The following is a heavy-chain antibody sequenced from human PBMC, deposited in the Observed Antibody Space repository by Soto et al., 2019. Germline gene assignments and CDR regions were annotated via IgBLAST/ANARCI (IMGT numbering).Heavy chain of an antibody. J-gene: IGHJ6*02. CDR3: GRLGTNGDWYFYSGMDV. D-gene: IGHD2-8*01. V-gene: IGHV5-51*01. Sequence: GESLKISCKGSGYSFTSQWIGWVLQIPWKGLEWMGIIYPGDSDIRYSPSFQGQVTISAAKSISTAYLQWSSLKASDTAIYYFGRLGTNGDWYFYSGMDVWGQGTKVTV. CDR2: IYPGDSDI. CDR1: GYSFTSQW.